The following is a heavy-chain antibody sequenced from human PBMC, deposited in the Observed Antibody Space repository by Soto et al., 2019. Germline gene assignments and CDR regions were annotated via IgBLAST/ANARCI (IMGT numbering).Heavy chain of an antibody. V-gene: IGHV3-66*01. J-gene: IGHJ4*02. D-gene: IGHD6-19*01. CDR1: GFTFSSNA. CDR3: ATSPANRGWYSYFDY. CDR2: IYGGGTR. Sequence: GGSLRLSCAASGFTFSSNAMSWVRQAPGKGLEWVAVIYGGGTRYYADSVKGRFIISSDSSKNTVYLQMNSLRAEDTAIYYCATSPANRGWYSYFDYWGKGTLVTVSS.